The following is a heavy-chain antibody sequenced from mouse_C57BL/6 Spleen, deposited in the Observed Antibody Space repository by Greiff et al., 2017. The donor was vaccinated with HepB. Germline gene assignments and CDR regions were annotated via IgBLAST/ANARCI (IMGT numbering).Heavy chain of an antibody. CDR1: GFTFSSYA. CDR3: TRDDDGYYFYAMDY. D-gene: IGHD2-3*01. Sequence: EVQVVESGEGLVKPGGSLKLSCAASGFTFSSYAMSWVRQTPEKRLEWVAYISSGGDYIYYADTVKGRFTISRDNARNTLYLQMSSLKSEDTAMYYCTRDDDGYYFYAMDYWGQGTSVTVSS. V-gene: IGHV5-9-1*02. J-gene: IGHJ4*01. CDR2: ISSGGDYI.